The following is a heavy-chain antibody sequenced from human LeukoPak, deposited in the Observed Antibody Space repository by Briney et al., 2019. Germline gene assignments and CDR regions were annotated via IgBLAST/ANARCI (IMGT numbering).Heavy chain of an antibody. CDR1: GGSISSYY. J-gene: IGHJ4*02. CDR3: ASRVTSRRPFDY. Sequence: SETLSLTCTVSGGSISSYYWSWLRQPPGKGLEWVGYIYYSGSTNYNPSLKSRVTISVDTSKNQFSLKLSSVTAADTAVYYCASRVTSRRPFDYWGQGTLVTVSS. V-gene: IGHV4-59*01. D-gene: IGHD4-23*01. CDR2: IYYSGST.